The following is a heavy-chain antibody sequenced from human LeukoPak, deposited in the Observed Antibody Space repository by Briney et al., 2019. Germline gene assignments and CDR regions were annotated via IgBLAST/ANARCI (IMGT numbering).Heavy chain of an antibody. D-gene: IGHD1-26*01. J-gene: IGHJ4*02. V-gene: IGHV4-4*07. CDR1: GGSISSYY. CDR2: IYTSGST. CDR3: ARERRSGTYYYFDY. Sequence: PSETLSLTCTVSGGSISSYYWSWIRQPAGKGLEWIGRIYTSGSTNYNPSLKSRVTMSVDTSKNQFSLKLSSVTAADTAVYYCARERRSGTYYYFDYWGQGTLATVSS.